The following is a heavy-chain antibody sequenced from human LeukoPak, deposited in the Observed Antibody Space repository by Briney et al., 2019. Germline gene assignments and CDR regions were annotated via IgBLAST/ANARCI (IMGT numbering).Heavy chain of an antibody. D-gene: IGHD5-18*01. CDR2: IKQDGSEK. J-gene: IGHJ4*02. CDR3: ARDLAYSRLDY. CDR1: GFTFSSYW. V-gene: IGHV3-7*01. Sequence: PGGSLRLSCAASGFTFSSYWMSWVRQAPGKGLEWVANIKQDGSEKYSADSVKGRFTISRDNAKNSLYLQMGSLRVEDTAFYYCARDLAYSRLDYWGQGMLVTVSS.